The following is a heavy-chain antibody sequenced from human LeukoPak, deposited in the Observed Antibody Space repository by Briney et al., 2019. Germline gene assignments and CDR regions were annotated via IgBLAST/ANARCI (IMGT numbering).Heavy chain of an antibody. CDR3: ARGHYGMDV. CDR2: ISSSSGDT. Sequence: PGGSLGLSCAASGFPFSDYYMSWIRQAPGKGLEWVSYISSSSGDTNYADSVKGRFTISRDNAKNSLYLQMNSLRVEDTAVYYCARGHYGMDVWGQGTTVTVS. CDR1: GFPFSDYY. V-gene: IGHV3-11*05. J-gene: IGHJ6*02.